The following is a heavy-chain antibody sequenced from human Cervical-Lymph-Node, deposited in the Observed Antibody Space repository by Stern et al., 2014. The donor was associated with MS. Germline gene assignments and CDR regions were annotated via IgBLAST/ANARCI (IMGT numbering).Heavy chain of an antibody. CDR2: ISPIFGTA. CDR1: GGTLRSYV. V-gene: IGHV1-69*18. Sequence: VQLVQSGAEVKKSGSSVKVSCKASGGTLRSYVITWARQASGQGPEWMGKISPIFGTATYAQQFQGRVTITAEGYTSTVYMELSCLRSEDTAVHYCARNVGDTTLGHWGQGSQVIVSS. J-gene: IGHJ4*02. CDR3: ARNVGDTTLGH. D-gene: IGHD3-16*01.